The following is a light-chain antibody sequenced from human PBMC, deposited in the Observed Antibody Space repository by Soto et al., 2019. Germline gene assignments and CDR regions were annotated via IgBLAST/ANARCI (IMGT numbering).Light chain of an antibody. V-gene: IGLV2-14*02. CDR2: EGS. Sequence: QSALTQPASVSGSPGQSITISCTGTSSDVGSYNLVSWYQQHPGKAPKLMIYEGSKRPSGVSNRFSGSKSGNTASLTISGLQAEDEADYYCCSYTSSINYVFGTGTKLTVL. CDR3: CSYTSSINYV. J-gene: IGLJ1*01. CDR1: SSDVGSYNL.